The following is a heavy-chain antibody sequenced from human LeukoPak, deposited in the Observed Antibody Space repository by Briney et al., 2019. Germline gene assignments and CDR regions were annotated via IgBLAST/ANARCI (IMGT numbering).Heavy chain of an antibody. D-gene: IGHD2-15*01. V-gene: IGHV3-21*01. Sequence: GGXXXXSCAASGFTFSSYSMNWVRQAPGKGLEWVSSISSSIIYIYYPDSVKGRFTISRDNAKNSLYLQMNSLRAEDTAVYYCARDIVVVVAAQKAFDIWGQGTMVTVSS. CDR2: ISSSIIYI. CDR3: ARDIVVVVAAQKAFDI. CDR1: GFTFSSYS. J-gene: IGHJ3*02.